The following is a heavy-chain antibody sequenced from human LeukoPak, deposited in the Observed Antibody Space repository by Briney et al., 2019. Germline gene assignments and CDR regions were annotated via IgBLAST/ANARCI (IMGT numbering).Heavy chain of an antibody. CDR1: GFTFSDFY. CDR2: ITSGGRAI. D-gene: IGHD5-12*01. CDR3: ASDIVATSGDF. J-gene: IGHJ4*02. Sequence: GGSLRLSCAAPGFTFSDFYMSWIRQAPGKGLEWVSYITSGGRAIYYADSVQGRFTISRDNARNSLYLQMNGLGAEDTAVYYCASDIVATSGDFWGQGTLVTVSS. V-gene: IGHV3-11*01.